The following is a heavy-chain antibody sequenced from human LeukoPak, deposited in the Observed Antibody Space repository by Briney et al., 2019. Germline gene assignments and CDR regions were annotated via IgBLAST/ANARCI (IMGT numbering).Heavy chain of an antibody. CDR3: ARVKGGRWLTDGGYYFDY. J-gene: IGHJ4*02. Sequence: PRGSLRLSCAASGFTVSSNYMSWVRQAPGKGLEWVSVIYSGGSTYYADSVKGRFTISRDNSKNTLYLQMNSLRAEDTAVYYCARVKGGRWLTDGGYYFDYWGQGTLVTVSS. V-gene: IGHV3-66*01. CDR2: IYSGGST. D-gene: IGHD5-24*01. CDR1: GFTVSSNY.